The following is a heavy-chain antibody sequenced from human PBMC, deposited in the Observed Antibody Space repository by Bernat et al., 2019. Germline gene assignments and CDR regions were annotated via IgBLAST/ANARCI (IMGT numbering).Heavy chain of an antibody. V-gene: IGHV3-30*18. CDR1: GFPFSNYG. J-gene: IGHJ4*02. CDR3: AKDLGRDY. CDR2: ISYDGSKK. Sequence: QVQLVESGGGVVQPGRSLRLSCAASGFPFSNYGMHWVRQAPGEGLEWVATISYDGSKKYYVDSAKGRFTISRDNTKKTLYLQMNSLRTEDTAVYYCAKDLGRDYWGQGTLVTVSS.